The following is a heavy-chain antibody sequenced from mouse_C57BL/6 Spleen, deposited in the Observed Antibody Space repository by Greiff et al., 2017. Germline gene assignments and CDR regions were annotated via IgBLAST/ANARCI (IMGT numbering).Heavy chain of an antibody. CDR3: TKPAMDY. V-gene: IGHV14-4*01. Sequence: EVQLKESGAELVRPGASVKLSCTASGFNIKDDYMHWVKQRPEQGLEWIGWIDPENGDTEYASKFQGKATITADTSSNTAYLQLSSLTSEDTAVYYCTKPAMDYWGQGTSVTVSS. J-gene: IGHJ4*01. CDR1: GFNIKDDY. CDR2: IDPENGDT.